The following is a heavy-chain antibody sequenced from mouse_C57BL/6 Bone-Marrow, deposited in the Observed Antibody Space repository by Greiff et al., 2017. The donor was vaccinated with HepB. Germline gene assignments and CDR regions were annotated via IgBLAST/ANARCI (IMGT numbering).Heavy chain of an antibody. CDR1: GFTFSSYA. Sequence: EVQWVESGGGLVKPGGSLKLSCAASGFTFSSYAMSWVRQTPEKRLEWVATISDGGSYTYYPDNVKGRFTISRDNAKNNLYLQMSHLKSEDTAMYYCARAYDSPGYAMDYWGQGTSVTVSS. J-gene: IGHJ4*01. CDR2: ISDGGSYT. CDR3: ARAYDSPGYAMDY. D-gene: IGHD2-4*01. V-gene: IGHV5-4*01.